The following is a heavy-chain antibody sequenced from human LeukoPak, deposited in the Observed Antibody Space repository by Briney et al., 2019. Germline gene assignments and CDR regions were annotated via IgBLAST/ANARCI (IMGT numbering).Heavy chain of an antibody. D-gene: IGHD2-15*01. CDR1: DDSITIYY. CDR2: IDHTGIT. Sequence: SETLSLTCTVSDDSITIYYWSWIRQPPGKGLEWIGYIDHTGITNYNPSLNSRVTISRDTSKNHFSLELSSATAADTAVYFCARGRVSSSTWCSTYYYHFYMDVWGKGTAVTVSS. CDR3: ARGRVSSSTWCSTYYYHFYMDV. J-gene: IGHJ6*03. V-gene: IGHV4-59*01.